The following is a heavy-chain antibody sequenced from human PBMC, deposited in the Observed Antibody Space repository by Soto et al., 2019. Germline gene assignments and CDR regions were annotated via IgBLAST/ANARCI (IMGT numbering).Heavy chain of an antibody. Sequence: GGSLRLSCAASGFTFSSYGMHWVRQAPGKGLEWVAVIWYDGSNKYYADSVKGRFTISRDNSKNTLYLQMNSLRAEDTAVYYCARELYIAGAARPLIDAFDIWGQGTMVTVSS. J-gene: IGHJ3*02. CDR1: GFTFSSYG. CDR2: IWYDGSNK. D-gene: IGHD6-6*01. CDR3: ARELYIAGAARPLIDAFDI. V-gene: IGHV3-33*08.